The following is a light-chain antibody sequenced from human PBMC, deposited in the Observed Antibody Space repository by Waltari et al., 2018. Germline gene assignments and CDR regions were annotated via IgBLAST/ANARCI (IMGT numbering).Light chain of an antibody. J-gene: IGKJ4*01. CDR3: QERSNWPGGS. CDR2: DAS. V-gene: IGKV3-11*01. Sequence: EIVLTQSPATLSLSPGASVPLSCRASQSVSTYLAWYQQKPGQAPRLLIYDASTRATGIPARFVGSGSETDFTLTISRLEPEDFAVYYCQERSNWPGGSFGGGTKVEIK. CDR1: QSVSTY.